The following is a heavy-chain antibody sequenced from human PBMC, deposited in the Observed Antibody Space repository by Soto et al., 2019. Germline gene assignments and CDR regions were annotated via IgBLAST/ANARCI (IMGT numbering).Heavy chain of an antibody. CDR1: GAPVSSETHF. Sequence: PSETLSLTCTVSGAPVSSETHFWTWIRQPPGKGLEWIGYMYHSGITNSNPALKSRVTLSVDKSRNQFSLSLNSVTAADTAVYSCAREDMSGTYYFDYWGPGTQVTVYS. CDR2: MYHSGIT. J-gene: IGHJ4*02. V-gene: IGHV4-61*01. D-gene: IGHD1-26*01. CDR3: AREDMSGTYYFDY.